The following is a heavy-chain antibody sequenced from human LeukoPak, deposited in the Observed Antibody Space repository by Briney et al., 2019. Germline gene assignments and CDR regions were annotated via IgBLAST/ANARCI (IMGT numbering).Heavy chain of an antibody. J-gene: IGHJ4*02. CDR2: MNPNSGNT. D-gene: IGHD6-6*01. Sequence: ASVKVSCKASGYTFTSYDINWVRQATGQGLEWMGWMNPNSGNTGYAQKFQGRVTMTRDTSISTAYMELSRLRSDDTAVYYCARDGSSSPYFDYWGQGTLVTVSS. V-gene: IGHV1-8*02. CDR3: ARDGSSSPYFDY. CDR1: GYTFTSYD.